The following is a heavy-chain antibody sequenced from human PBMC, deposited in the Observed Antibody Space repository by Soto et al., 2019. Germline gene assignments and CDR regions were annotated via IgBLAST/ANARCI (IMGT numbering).Heavy chain of an antibody. V-gene: IGHV3-30*18. D-gene: IGHD3-22*01. Sequence: LRLSCAASGFSFSRYGIHWVRQAPGKGLEWVAVISYDESTTFYADSVKGRFTISRNNSKNTLFLQMNSLRPEDTAVYYCSKAMIGSYDSDAFDVWGQGTMVTVSS. CDR2: ISYDESTT. CDR1: GFSFSRYG. J-gene: IGHJ3*01. CDR3: SKAMIGSYDSDAFDV.